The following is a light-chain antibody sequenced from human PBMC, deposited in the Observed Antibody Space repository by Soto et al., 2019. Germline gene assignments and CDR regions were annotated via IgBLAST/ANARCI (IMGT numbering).Light chain of an antibody. Sequence: EIVMTQSPATLSVSPGERATFSCRASQSVSSNLAWYQQKPGQAPRLLIYGASTRATGIPARFSGSGSGTEFTIPISSLQSEDFAVFYCQQYNNWPPLTFGGGTKVEIK. J-gene: IGKJ4*01. CDR2: GAS. CDR1: QSVSSN. V-gene: IGKV3-15*01. CDR3: QQYNNWPPLT.